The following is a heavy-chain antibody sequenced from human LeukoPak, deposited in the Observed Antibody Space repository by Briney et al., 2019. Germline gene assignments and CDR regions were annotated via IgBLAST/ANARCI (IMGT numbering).Heavy chain of an antibody. CDR2: IKKDGSEK. J-gene: IGHJ4*02. Sequence: GGSLRLSCAASGFTFSSHWMSWVRQAPGKGLEWVANIKKDGSEKYYVDSVKGRFTISRDNAKTSLYLQMNSLRAEDTAVYYCARVPPRIAVAGTGDYWGQGTLVTVSS. CDR3: ARVPPRIAVAGTGDY. CDR1: GFTFSSHW. V-gene: IGHV3-7*01. D-gene: IGHD6-19*01.